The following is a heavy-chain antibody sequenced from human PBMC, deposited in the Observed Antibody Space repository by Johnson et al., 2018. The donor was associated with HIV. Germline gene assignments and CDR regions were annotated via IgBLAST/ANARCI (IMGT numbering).Heavy chain of an antibody. D-gene: IGHD5-12*01. J-gene: IGHJ3*01. V-gene: IGHV3-23*04. CDR1: GFTFSNYA. CDR3: AKEGIVPTAAVVGPPVDWDL. Sequence: EQLVESGGGLVQPGGSLRLSCAASGFTFSNYAMTWVRQVAGKGLEWVSAISSSGGDTYSADSVEGRFSVSRANSKNILYLHMNIVRTDDTALYFCAKEGIVPTAAVVGPPVDWDLWGQGTRSPSLQ. CDR2: ISSSGGDT.